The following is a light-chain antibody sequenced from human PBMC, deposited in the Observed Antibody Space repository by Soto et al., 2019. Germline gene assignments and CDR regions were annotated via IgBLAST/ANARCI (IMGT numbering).Light chain of an antibody. CDR2: GVS. J-gene: IGLJ1*01. V-gene: IGLV2-8*01. CDR1: SSDIGSHNY. CDR3: SSYTGSNSYV. Sequence: QSVLAQPPSASGSPGQSVTISCTGTSSDIGSHNYVSWYQQHPGKAPKLMIYGVSQRPSGVPDRFSGSKSGNTASLTVSGLQAEDEADYYCSSYTGSNSYVFGTGTKVTVL.